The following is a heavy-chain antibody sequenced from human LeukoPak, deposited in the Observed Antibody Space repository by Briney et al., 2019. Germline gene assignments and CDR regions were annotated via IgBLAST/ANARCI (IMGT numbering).Heavy chain of an antibody. CDR1: GFTFSSYD. CDR2: ISTSSTYI. Sequence: GGSLRLSCAASGFTFSSYDMNWVRQAPGKGLGWVSSISTSSTYICYADSVKGRFTISRDNAKNSLYLQMDSLRAEDTAVYHCAYVRVGYFDNWGQGTLVTVSS. V-gene: IGHV3-21*01. D-gene: IGHD2/OR15-2a*01. J-gene: IGHJ4*02. CDR3: AYVRVGYFDN.